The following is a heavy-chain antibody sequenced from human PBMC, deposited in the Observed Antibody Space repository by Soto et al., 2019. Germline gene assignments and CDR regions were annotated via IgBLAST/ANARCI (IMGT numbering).Heavy chain of an antibody. CDR2: ISYDGSNK. CDR1: GFTFSSYA. CDR3: ARDFSMIVVVIHGHFDY. J-gene: IGHJ4*02. D-gene: IGHD3-22*01. Sequence: GSLRLSCAASGFTFSSYAMHWVRQAPGKGLEWVAVISYDGSNKYYADSVKGRFTISRDNSKNTLYLQMNSLRAEDTAVYYCARDFSMIVVVIHGHFDYWGQGTLVTVSS. V-gene: IGHV3-30-3*01.